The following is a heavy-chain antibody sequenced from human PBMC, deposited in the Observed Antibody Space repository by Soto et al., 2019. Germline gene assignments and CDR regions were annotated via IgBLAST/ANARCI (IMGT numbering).Heavy chain of an antibody. CDR1: GFTFSDHY. J-gene: IGHJ6*02. V-gene: IGHV3-72*01. CDR3: ARVSSYYYYGMDV. CDR2: TRNKANSYTT. Sequence: EVQLVESGGGLVQPGGSLRLSCAASGFTFSDHYMDWVRQAPGKGLEWVGRTRNKANSYTTEYAASVKGRFTISRDDSKNARYLQMNSLKTEDTAGYYCARVSSYYYYGMDVWGQGTTVTVSS.